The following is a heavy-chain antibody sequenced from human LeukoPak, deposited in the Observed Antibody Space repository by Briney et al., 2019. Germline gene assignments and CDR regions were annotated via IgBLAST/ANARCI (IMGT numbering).Heavy chain of an antibody. CDR3: ARDPEDTMVRGVADGMDV. J-gene: IGHJ6*02. D-gene: IGHD3-10*01. Sequence: ASVKVSCKASGYTLTSYGISWVRQAPGQGLEWMGWISAYNGNTNYAQKLQGRVTMTTDTSTSTAYMELRSLRSDDTAVYYCARDPEDTMVRGVADGMDVWGQGTTVTVSS. CDR1: GYTLTSYG. CDR2: ISAYNGNT. V-gene: IGHV1-18*01.